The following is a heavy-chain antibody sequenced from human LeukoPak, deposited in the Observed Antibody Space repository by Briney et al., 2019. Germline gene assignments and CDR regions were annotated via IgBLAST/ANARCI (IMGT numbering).Heavy chain of an antibody. Sequence: GGSMRLSCAASGFSFSNYGMNWVRQAPGKGLEWVSLISSSSSYIYYADSVKGRFTISRDNAKNSLYLQMNSLRAEDTAVYYCARCRNGYRNDVFDIWGQGTMVTVSS. V-gene: IGHV3-21*01. CDR3: ARCRNGYRNDVFDI. CDR2: ISSSSSYI. CDR1: GFSFSNYG. D-gene: IGHD5-24*01. J-gene: IGHJ3*02.